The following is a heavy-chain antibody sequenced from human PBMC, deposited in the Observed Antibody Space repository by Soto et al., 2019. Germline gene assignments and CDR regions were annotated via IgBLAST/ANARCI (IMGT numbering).Heavy chain of an antibody. CDR2: INPNSGGT. CDR3: ARGGVVPAAILGAPYGMDV. J-gene: IGHJ6*02. Sequence: GASXKVSCKASGYTFTGYYMHWVRQAPGQGLEWMGWINPNSGGTNYAQKFQGWVTMTRDTSISTAYMELSRLRSDDTAVYYCARGGVVPAAILGAPYGMDVWGQGTTVTVSS. CDR1: GYTFTGYY. D-gene: IGHD2-2*01. V-gene: IGHV1-2*04.